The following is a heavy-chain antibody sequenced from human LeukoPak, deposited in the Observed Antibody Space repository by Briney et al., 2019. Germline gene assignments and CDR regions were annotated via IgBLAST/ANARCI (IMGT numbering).Heavy chain of an antibody. D-gene: IGHD5-12*01. CDR3: ARVGVATISSYFDY. V-gene: IGHV4-34*01. CDR2: INHSGST. CDR1: GGSFSGYY. J-gene: IGHJ4*02. Sequence: SETLSLTCAVYGGSFSGYYWSWIRQPPGKGLEWIGEINHSGSTNYNPSLKSRVTISVDTSKNQFSLNLSSVTAADTAVYYCARVGVATISSYFDYWGQGTLVTVSS.